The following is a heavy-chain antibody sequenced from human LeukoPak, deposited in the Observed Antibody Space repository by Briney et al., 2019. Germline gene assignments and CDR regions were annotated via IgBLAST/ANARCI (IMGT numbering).Heavy chain of an antibody. CDR3: ARDLGPSITGTKNVYFDY. V-gene: IGHV1-69*04. D-gene: IGHD1-20*01. Sequence: SVKVSCKASGGTFSSNAISWVRQAPGQGLEWMGRIIPIFVIANYAQRFHGRVTVTADTSTSTAYMELSSLRSEDTAVYYCARDLGPSITGTKNVYFDYWGQGTLVTVSS. CDR1: GGTFSSNA. J-gene: IGHJ4*02. CDR2: IIPIFVIA.